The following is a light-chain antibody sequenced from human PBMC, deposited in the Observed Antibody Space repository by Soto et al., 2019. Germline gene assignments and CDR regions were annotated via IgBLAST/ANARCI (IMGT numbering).Light chain of an antibody. J-gene: IGKJ5*01. CDR3: QQYDNLPIT. Sequence: DIPMTQSPSSLSASVGDRVTITCQASQDISNYLNWYQQKPGKAPKLLIYDASNLETGVPSRFSGSGSGTDFTFTISSLQPEDIATHSCQQYDNLPITFGQGTRLEIK. CDR1: QDISNY. CDR2: DAS. V-gene: IGKV1-33*01.